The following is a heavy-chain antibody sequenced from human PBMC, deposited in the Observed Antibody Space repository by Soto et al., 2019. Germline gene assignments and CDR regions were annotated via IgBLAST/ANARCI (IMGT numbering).Heavy chain of an antibody. Sequence: SETLSLTCTVSGGSISSYYWSWVRQPPGKGLEWIGYIYYSGSTNYNPSLKSRVTISVDTSKNQFSLKLSSVTAADTAVYYCARSDYGDYDYWGQGTLVTVSS. J-gene: IGHJ4*02. CDR1: GGSISSYY. CDR3: ARSDYGDYDY. CDR2: IYYSGST. D-gene: IGHD4-17*01. V-gene: IGHV4-59*01.